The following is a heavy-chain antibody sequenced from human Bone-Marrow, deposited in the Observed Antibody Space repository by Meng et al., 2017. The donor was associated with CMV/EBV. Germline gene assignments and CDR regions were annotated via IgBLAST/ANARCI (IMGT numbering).Heavy chain of an antibody. D-gene: IGHD3-10*01. Sequence: SETLSLTCTLSGGSVSSGGYYCSWIRQPPGKGLEWIGYVYYTGSTNYNPSLKSRVAISADTSKNQFSLKLSSVTAADTAVYYCATTFTGWFDPWGQGTLVTVSS. J-gene: IGHJ5*02. CDR3: ATTFTGWFDP. V-gene: IGHV4-61*08. CDR2: VYYTGST. CDR1: GGSVSSGGYY.